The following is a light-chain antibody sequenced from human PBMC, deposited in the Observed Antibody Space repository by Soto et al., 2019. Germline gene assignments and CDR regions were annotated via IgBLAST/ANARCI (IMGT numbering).Light chain of an antibody. CDR2: DAS. V-gene: IGKV1-13*02. CDR3: QQFNSYPIT. CDR1: QGISSA. J-gene: IGKJ5*01. Sequence: AIQLTQSPSSLSASVGDRVTITCRASQGISSALAWYQQKPGKAPKLLIYDASSLESGVPSRFSGSGSGTDFTLTISRLQPEDFATYYCQQFNSYPITFGQGKRLEIK.